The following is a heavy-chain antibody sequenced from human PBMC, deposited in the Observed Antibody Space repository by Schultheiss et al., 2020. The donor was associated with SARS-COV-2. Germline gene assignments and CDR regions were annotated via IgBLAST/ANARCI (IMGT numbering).Heavy chain of an antibody. CDR2: IYYSGST. D-gene: IGHD3-3*01. CDR3: ARALRITIFGVVGAFDI. J-gene: IGHJ3*02. CDR1: GGSISSGGYY. V-gene: IGHV4-31*03. Sequence: SETLSLTCTVSGGSISSGGYYWSWIRQHPGKGLEWIGYIYYSGSTYYNPSLKSRLTLSVDTSKNQFSLKLSSVTAADTAVYYCARALRITIFGVVGAFDIWGQGTTVTVSS.